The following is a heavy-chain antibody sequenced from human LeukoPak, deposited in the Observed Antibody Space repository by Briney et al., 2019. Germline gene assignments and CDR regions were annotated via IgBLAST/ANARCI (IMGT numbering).Heavy chain of an antibody. CDR1: GFTFSSYS. D-gene: IGHD3-9*01. CDR2: ISSSSSYI. J-gene: IGHJ4*02. CDR3: AKGNYDILTGQLYYFDY. V-gene: IGHV3-21*04. Sequence: GGSLRLSCAASGFTFSSYSMNWVRQAPGKGLEWVSSISSSSSYIYYADSVKGRFTISRDNAKNSLYLQMNSLRAEDTAVYYCAKGNYDILTGQLYYFDYWGQGTLVTVSS.